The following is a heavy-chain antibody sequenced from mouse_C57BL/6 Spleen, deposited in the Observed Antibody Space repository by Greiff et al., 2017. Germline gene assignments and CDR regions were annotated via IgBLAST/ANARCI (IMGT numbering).Heavy chain of an antibody. V-gene: IGHV1-26*01. D-gene: IGHD1-1*02. CDR3: ARGMVLYAMDY. J-gene: IGHJ4*01. CDR2: INPNNGGT. CDR1: GYTFTDYY. Sequence: EVQLQQSGPELVKPGASVKISCKASGYTFTDYYMNWVKQSHGKSLEWIGDINPNNGGTSYNQKFKGKATLTVDKSSSTAYMELRSLTSEDSAVYYCARGMVLYAMDYWGQGTSVTVSS.